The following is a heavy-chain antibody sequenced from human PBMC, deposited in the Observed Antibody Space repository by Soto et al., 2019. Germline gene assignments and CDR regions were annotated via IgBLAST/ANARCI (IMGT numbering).Heavy chain of an antibody. CDR2: ISFDGTYK. Sequence: QVQLVESGGGVVQPGRSLRLSCAASGLTLSNYGLHWVRQVPGKGLEWVAVISFDGTYKLYADSVKGRFTISRDNDKNMLYLQMSGLRIDDTALYCCAKDRNNGSSWPDHWGQGTLVTVSS. D-gene: IGHD6-13*01. J-gene: IGHJ1*01. V-gene: IGHV3-30*18. CDR1: GLTLSNYG. CDR3: AKDRNNGSSWPDH.